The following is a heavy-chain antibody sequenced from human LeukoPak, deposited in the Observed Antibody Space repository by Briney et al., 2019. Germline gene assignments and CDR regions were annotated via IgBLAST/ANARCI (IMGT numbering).Heavy chain of an antibody. D-gene: IGHD1-26*01. CDR1: GYTFTSYG. CDR2: MNPNSGNT. J-gene: IGHJ6*02. CDR3: ARLPTYYYYYGMDV. V-gene: IGHV1-8*02. Sequence: ASVKVSCKASGYTFTSYGINWVRQATGQGLEWMGWMNPNSGNTGYAQKFQGRVTMTRNTSISTAYMELSSLRSEDTAVYYCARLPTYYYYYGMDVWGQGTTVTVSS.